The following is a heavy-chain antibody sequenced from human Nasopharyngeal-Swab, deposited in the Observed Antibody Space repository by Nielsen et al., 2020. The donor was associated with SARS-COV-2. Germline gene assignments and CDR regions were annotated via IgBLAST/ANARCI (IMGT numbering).Heavy chain of an antibody. V-gene: IGHV3-33*01. Sequence: GGSLRLSCEASGFTFSSYGMHWVRQAPGKGLEWVAVIWYDGSNKYYADSVKGRFTISRDNSKNTLYLQMNSLRAEDTAVYYCARGTYYYDSPVLINWFDPWGQGTLVTVSS. CDR3: ARGTYYYDSPVLINWFDP. D-gene: IGHD3-22*01. J-gene: IGHJ5*02. CDR1: GFTFSSYG. CDR2: IWYDGSNK.